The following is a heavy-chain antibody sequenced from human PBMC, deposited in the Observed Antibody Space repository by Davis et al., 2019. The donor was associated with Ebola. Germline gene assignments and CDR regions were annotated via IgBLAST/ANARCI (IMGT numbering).Heavy chain of an antibody. V-gene: IGHV3-53*05. J-gene: IGHJ4*02. Sequence: PGGSLRLSCAASGFTVSSNHMSWVRQAPGKGLEWVSVIYDHSTAYADSVRGRFIISRDKSNNTLYLEMNSLRVDDTAVYYCATTQWLRKFDNWGQGTLVTVSS. CDR3: ATTQWLRKFDN. D-gene: IGHD6-19*01. CDR1: GFTVSSNH. CDR2: IYDHST.